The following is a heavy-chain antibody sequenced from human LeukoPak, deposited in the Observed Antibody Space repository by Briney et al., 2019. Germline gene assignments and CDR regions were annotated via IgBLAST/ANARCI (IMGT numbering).Heavy chain of an antibody. Sequence: GGSLRLSCAASGFTFSDYYMSWIRQAPGKGLEWVSYISSSGSTIYYADSVKGRFTISRDNAKNSLYLQMNSLRAADTAVYYCARSATLVVVAATLDYWGQGTLVTVSS. D-gene: IGHD2-15*01. CDR1: GFTFSDYY. CDR3: ARSATLVVVAATLDY. CDR2: ISSSGSTI. V-gene: IGHV3-11*01. J-gene: IGHJ4*02.